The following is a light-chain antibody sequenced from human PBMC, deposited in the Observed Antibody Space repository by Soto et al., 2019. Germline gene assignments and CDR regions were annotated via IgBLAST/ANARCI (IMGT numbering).Light chain of an antibody. J-gene: IGKJ4*01. CDR3: QQRNNFPPVP. CDR1: QSVSYH. CDR2: DGS. Sequence: QAAAPMSLSPGERATLSCRASQSVSYHTAWYQQQPGQAPRLLISDGSNRAAGIPARFSGSGSGTDFTLTISSLDPEDAAVYYCQQRNNFPPVPFGGGTMVAIK. V-gene: IGKV3-11*01.